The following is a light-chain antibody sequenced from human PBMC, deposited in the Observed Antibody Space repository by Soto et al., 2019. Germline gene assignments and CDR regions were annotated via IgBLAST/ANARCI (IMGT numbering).Light chain of an antibody. V-gene: IGKV3-20*01. CDR1: QSVVNNY. CDR2: RAS. J-gene: IGKJ5*01. Sequence: ENVLTQSPDTLSLSPGERATLSCRAGQSVVNNYLAWYQQKPGQAPRLLMYRASTRASGIADRFSGSGSGTDFTLTISRLEPDYFAVYYCKHYGSTVITFGQGTRLEMK. CDR3: KHYGSTVIT.